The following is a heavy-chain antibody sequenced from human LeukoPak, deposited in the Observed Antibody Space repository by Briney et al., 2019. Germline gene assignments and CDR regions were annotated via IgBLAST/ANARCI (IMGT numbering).Heavy chain of an antibody. CDR1: GGSISSSSYY. CDR2: IYYSGST. J-gene: IGHJ4*02. D-gene: IGHD5-24*01. Sequence: SETLSLTCTVSGGSISSSSYYWGWIRQPPGKGLEWIGSIYYSGSTYYNPSLKSRVTISVDTSKNQFSLKLSSVTAADTAVYYCARASTNRDGYTLWGQGTLVTVSS. V-gene: IGHV4-39*07. CDR3: ARASTNRDGYTL.